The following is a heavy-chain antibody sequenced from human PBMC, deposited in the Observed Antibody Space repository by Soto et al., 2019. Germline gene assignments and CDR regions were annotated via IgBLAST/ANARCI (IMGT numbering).Heavy chain of an antibody. Sequence: QFQLVQAGAEVKKPGASVKVSCKASGYTFTSYGISWVRQAPGQGLEWMGWISAYNGNTNYAQKLQGRLTMTTATSTSTAYMELRSLRSDATTVYYFTRSSGSAYRFDPWGQGTLVTVSS. V-gene: IGHV1-18*01. CDR3: TRSSGSAYRFDP. CDR1: GYTFTSYG. CDR2: ISAYNGNT. D-gene: IGHD2-21*01. J-gene: IGHJ5*02.